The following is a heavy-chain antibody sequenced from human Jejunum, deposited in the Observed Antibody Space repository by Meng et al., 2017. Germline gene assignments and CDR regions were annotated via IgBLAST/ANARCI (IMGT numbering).Heavy chain of an antibody. D-gene: IGHD3-10*01. Sequence: SETLSLTCTVSGGSISSNYWSWIRQPPGKGLEWIAHIYYSGSTTYNPSLKSRVTISVDTSNNQFSLKLDSVTAADTAVYHCARANTTYYSSSGGSSQKWPGAFDIWGQGTMVTVSS. CDR2: IYYSGST. CDR1: GGSISSNY. V-gene: IGHV4-59*01. J-gene: IGHJ3*02. CDR3: ARANTTYYSSSGGSSQKWPGAFDI.